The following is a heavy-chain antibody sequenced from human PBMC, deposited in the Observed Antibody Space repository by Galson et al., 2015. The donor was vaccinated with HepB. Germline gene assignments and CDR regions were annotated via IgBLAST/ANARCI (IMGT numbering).Heavy chain of an antibody. CDR3: VKASGSYYPYSYFDL. CDR1: GFTFSSFA. J-gene: IGHJ4*02. D-gene: IGHD3-22*01. V-gene: IGHV3-64D*09. CDR2: INGHGSST. Sequence: SLRLSCAASGFTFSSFAMHCARQAPGKGLEFVSAINGHGSSTYYADSVRGRFTISRDDSMNTLFLQMSSPRPDDTAMYYCVKASGSYYPYSYFDLWGRGTLVTVSS.